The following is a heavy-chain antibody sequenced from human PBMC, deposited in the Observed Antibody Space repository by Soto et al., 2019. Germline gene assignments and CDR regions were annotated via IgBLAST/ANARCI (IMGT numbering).Heavy chain of an antibody. J-gene: IGHJ5*02. CDR3: ARALYSTGWQIGMRNWLDP. V-gene: IGHV1-18*01. Sequence: VQLVQSGAEVKTPGASVQVSCRAPGYTFLNYAISSVRQAPGQGLEWMGWTSAYGGDTHYAQKFQGRVIMTTDTSTSTAYMELRSLKSDDRAVYYCARALYSTGWQIGMRNWLDPWGQGTLVTVSP. CDR2: TSAYGGDT. D-gene: IGHD6-19*01. CDR1: GYTFLNYA.